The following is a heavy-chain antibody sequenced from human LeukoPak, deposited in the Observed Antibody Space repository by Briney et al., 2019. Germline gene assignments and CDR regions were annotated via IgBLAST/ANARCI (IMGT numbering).Heavy chain of an antibody. CDR1: GASISGSGYY. J-gene: IGHJ3*02. CDR2: IYSSGST. V-gene: IGHV4-39*07. CDR3: AREVLGYYDSTVSLGAFDI. D-gene: IGHD3-22*01. Sequence: SETLSLTCAVSGASISGSGYYWGWIRQPPGKGLEWIGNIYSSGSTNYNPSLKSRVTISVGTSKNQFSLKLSSVTAADTAVYYCAREVLGYYDSTVSLGAFDIWGQGTMVTVSS.